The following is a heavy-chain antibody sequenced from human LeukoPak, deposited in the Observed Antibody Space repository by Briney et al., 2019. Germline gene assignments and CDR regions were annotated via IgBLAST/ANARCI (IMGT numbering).Heavy chain of an antibody. CDR3: ARDGGSSGWYSSYYYYYGMDV. CDR1: GGSISSGSYY. Sequence: SETLSLTCTVSGGSISSGSYYWGWIRQPPGKGLEWIGSIYYNGNTYYNPSLKSRVTISVDTSKNQFSLKLSSVTAADTAVYYCARDGGSSGWYSSYYYYYGMDVWGQGTTVTVSS. D-gene: IGHD6-19*01. V-gene: IGHV4-39*07. CDR2: IYYNGNT. J-gene: IGHJ6*02.